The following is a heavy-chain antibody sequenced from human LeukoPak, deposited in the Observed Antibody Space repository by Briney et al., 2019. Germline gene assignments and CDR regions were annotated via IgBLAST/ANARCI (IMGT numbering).Heavy chain of an antibody. J-gene: IGHJ4*02. CDR2: IYYSGST. Sequence: SETLSLTCTVSGFSISSGDYYWSWIRQPPGKGLEWIGYIYYSGSTYYNPSLKSRVTISVDTSKNQFSLKLSSVTAADTAVYYCARERFGALGYWGQGTLVTVSS. D-gene: IGHD3-3*01. CDR3: ARERFGALGY. CDR1: GFSISSGDYY. V-gene: IGHV4-30-4*01.